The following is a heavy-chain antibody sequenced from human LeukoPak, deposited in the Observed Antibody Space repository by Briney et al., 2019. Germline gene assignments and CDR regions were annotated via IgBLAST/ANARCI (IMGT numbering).Heavy chain of an antibody. CDR1: GYTFTSYG. J-gene: IGHJ4*02. D-gene: IGHD2-2*01. CDR2: ISAYNGNT. V-gene: IGHV1-18*01. Sequence: ASVKVSCKASGYTFTSYGISWVRQAPGQGLEWMGWISAYNGNTNYAQKLQGRVTMTTDTSTGTAYMELRSLRSDDTAVYYCARDIVVVPAAWEYFDYWGQGTLVTVSS. CDR3: ARDIVVVPAAWEYFDY.